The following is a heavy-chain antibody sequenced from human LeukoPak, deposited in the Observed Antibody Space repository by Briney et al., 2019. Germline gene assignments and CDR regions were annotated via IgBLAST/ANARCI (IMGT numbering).Heavy chain of an antibody. V-gene: IGHV4-39*07. CDR3: ARGHNCSSTSCYSAVFDY. Sequence: SGTLSLTCTVSGGSISSSSYYWGWIRQPPGKGLEWIGEINHSGSTNYNPSLKSRVTISVDTSKNQFSLKLSSVTAADTAVYYCARGHNCSSTSCYSAVFDYWGQGTLVTVSS. CDR1: GGSISSSSYY. D-gene: IGHD2-2*01. CDR2: INHSGST. J-gene: IGHJ4*02.